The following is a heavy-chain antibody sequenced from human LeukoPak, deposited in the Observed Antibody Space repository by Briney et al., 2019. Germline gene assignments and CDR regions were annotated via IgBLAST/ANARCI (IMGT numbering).Heavy chain of an antibody. D-gene: IGHD2-2*01. CDR1: GFTVSSYA. Sequence: PGGSLRLSCAAAGFTVSSYAMHWVRQAPGKGLGWVAVISYDGSNKYYADSVEGRFTISRDNSKNTLYLQMNSLRAEDTAVYYCARDPNCSSTSCYKYFQHWGQGTLVTVSS. V-gene: IGHV3-30-3*01. J-gene: IGHJ1*01. CDR2: ISYDGSNK. CDR3: ARDPNCSSTSCYKYFQH.